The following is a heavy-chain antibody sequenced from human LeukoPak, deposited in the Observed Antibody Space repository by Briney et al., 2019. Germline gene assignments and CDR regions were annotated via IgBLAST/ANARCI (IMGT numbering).Heavy chain of an antibody. J-gene: IGHJ4*02. CDR3: ARGGVEWELPV. CDR1: GYTFTSYG. D-gene: IGHD1-26*01. V-gene: IGHV1-2*02. CDR2: INPNSGGT. Sequence: ASVKVSCKASGYTFTSYGISWVRQAPGQGLEWLGWINPNSGGTNYAQKFQGRVTMTRDTSISTAYMELSRLRSDDTAVYYCARGGVEWELPVWGQGTLVTVSS.